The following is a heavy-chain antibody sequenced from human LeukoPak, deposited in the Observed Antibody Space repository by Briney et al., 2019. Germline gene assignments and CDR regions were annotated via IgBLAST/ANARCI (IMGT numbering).Heavy chain of an antibody. D-gene: IGHD6-19*01. J-gene: IGHJ4*02. Sequence: SQTLSLTCVVSGDSVSSKNGAWNSIRQSPSRGLEWLGRTYYRSKWYNDYAESMEGRMTISQDTSKNQYSLHLNSVTPDDTAVYYCARDFGTTGWHTFDYWGQGTLVTVSS. CDR1: GDSVSSKNGA. CDR2: TYYRSKWYN. CDR3: ARDFGTTGWHTFDY. V-gene: IGHV6-1*01.